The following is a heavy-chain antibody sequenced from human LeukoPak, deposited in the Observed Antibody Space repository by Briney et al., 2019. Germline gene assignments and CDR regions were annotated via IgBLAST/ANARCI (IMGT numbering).Heavy chain of an antibody. CDR3: ANSEVSTKAFDY. V-gene: IGHV3-21*01. Sequence: PGRCLRLSCAASGLTFSSYSMNWVRHAPGKGLEWVSSISSSSSYIYYADSVKGRFTNSRDNAKNSLYLQMNSLRAEDTAVYYCANSEVSTKAFDYWGQGTLVTVSS. D-gene: IGHD5/OR15-5a*01. J-gene: IGHJ4*02. CDR1: GLTFSSYS. CDR2: ISSSSSYI.